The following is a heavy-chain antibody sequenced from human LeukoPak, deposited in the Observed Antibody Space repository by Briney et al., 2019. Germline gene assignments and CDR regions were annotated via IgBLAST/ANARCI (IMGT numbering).Heavy chain of an antibody. V-gene: IGHV4-30-2*01. CDR2: IFHSGNS. D-gene: IGHD3-10*01. J-gene: IGHJ5*02. CDR1: GDSISSGDYS. Sequence: SSQTLSLTCAVSGDSISSGDYSWSWIRQPSGKGLEWIGYIFHSGNSYYNPSLKSRVTISVDKSKNQFSLRLTSVTAADTAVYYCARELWFVNAPGSWFDPWGQGTLVTVSS. CDR3: ARELWFVNAPGSWFDP.